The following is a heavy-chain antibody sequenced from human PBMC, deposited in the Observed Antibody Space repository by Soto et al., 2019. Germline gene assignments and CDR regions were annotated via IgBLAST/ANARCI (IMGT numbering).Heavy chain of an antibody. D-gene: IGHD4-4*01. CDR1: GFTFSSYG. V-gene: IGHV3-33*01. CDR3: ARVCSNCYYYGMDV. CDR2: IWYDGSNK. J-gene: IGHJ6*02. Sequence: QVQLVESGGGVVQPGRSLRLSCAASGFTFSSYGMHWVRQAPGKRLEWVAVIWYDGSNKYYADSVKGRFTISRDNSKNTLYLQMNSLRAEDTAVYYCARVCSNCYYYGMDVWGQGTTVTVSS.